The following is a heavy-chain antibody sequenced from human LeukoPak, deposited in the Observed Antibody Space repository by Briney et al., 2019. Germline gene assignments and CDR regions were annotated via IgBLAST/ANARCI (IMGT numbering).Heavy chain of an antibody. CDR1: GGSFSGYY. V-gene: IGHV4-34*01. D-gene: IGHD3-3*01. CDR2: INHSGST. J-gene: IGHJ4*02. CDR3: ARGMNDFWSGYLGLDY. Sequence: SETLSLTCAVYGGSFSGYYWSWIRQPPGKGLEWIGEINHSGSTNYNPSLKSRVTISVDTSKNQFSLKLSSVTAADTAVYYCARGMNDFWSGYLGLDYWGQGTLVTVSS.